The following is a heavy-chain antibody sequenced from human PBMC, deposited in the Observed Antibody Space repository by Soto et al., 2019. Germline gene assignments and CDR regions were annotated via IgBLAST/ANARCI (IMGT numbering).Heavy chain of an antibody. CDR1: GDSITKSTYY. CDR3: ASVPYYGSGGDGPYFFDY. Sequence: PWETLSLTCTVSGDSITKSTYYWAWVRQTPGKGPEWIGSIYYAGNTYYNPSLQSRVTISVDASKNQFSLELQSVTAADSAVYYCASVPYYGSGGDGPYFFDYWGQGILVTVS. D-gene: IGHD2-15*01. J-gene: IGHJ4*02. CDR2: IYYAGNT. V-gene: IGHV4-39*01.